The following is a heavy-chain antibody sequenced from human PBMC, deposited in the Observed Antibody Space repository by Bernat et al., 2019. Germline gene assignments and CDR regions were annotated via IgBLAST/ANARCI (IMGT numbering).Heavy chain of an antibody. D-gene: IGHD3-16*01. CDR3: ARDYVGYFDL. J-gene: IGHJ2*01. Sequence: QVQLQQWGAGLLKPSETLSLTCAVYGGSFSGYYWSWIRQPPEKGLEWIGEINHSGSTNYNPSLKSRVTISVDTSKNQFSLKLSSVTAADTAVYYCARDYVGYFDLWGRGTLVTVSS. V-gene: IGHV4-34*01. CDR2: INHSGST. CDR1: GGSFSGYY.